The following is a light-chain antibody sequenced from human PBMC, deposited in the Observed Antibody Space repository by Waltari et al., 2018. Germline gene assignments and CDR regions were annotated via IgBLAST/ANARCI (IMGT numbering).Light chain of an antibody. CDR3: CSYGGNFLWV. Sequence: QSALTQPRSVSGSPGQSVTISCTGTNSDVGGYNYVSWFQHHPGKAPKLILYDVRHRPSGVPARFSGSKSANTASLTISGLQTDDEAHYYCCSYGGNFLWVFGGGTKLTVL. CDR2: DVR. J-gene: IGLJ3*02. CDR1: NSDVGGYNY. V-gene: IGLV2-11*01.